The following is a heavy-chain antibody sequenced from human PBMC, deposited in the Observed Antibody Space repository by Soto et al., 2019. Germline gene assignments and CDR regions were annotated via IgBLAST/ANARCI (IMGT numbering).Heavy chain of an antibody. Sequence: HPGGSLRLSCAASGFTVSDTYMNWVRQAPGKGLEWVSAVSPLYDGGTTYYADSVRGRFSISKDNSKNTIYLQMNTLRAADTAVYYCVRDDRYCNGGACLFGGMDVWGQGTTVTVSS. J-gene: IGHJ6*02. V-gene: IGHV3-53*01. CDR1: GFTVSDTY. CDR2: VSPLYDGGTT. D-gene: IGHD2-8*02. CDR3: VRDDRYCNGGACLFGGMDV.